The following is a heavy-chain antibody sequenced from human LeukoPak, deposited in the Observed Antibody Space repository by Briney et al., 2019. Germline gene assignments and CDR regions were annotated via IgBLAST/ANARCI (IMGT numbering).Heavy chain of an antibody. CDR3: ARGSTYYDSSGQVPFDY. V-gene: IGHV3-48*01. J-gene: IGHJ4*02. CDR1: GFTFSTYS. CDR2: ISSSSSTI. D-gene: IGHD3-22*01. Sequence: GGSLRLSCAASGFTFSTYSMNWVRQAPGKGLEWVSYISSSSSTIYYADSVKGRFTISRDNAKNSLYLQMNSLRAEDTAVCYCARGSTYYDSSGQVPFDYWGQGTLVTVSS.